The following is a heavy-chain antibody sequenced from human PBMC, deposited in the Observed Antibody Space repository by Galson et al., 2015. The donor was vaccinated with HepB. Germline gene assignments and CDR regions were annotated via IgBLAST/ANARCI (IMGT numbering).Heavy chain of an antibody. CDR1: GFSFSASA. Sequence: SLRLSCAASGFSFSASAIHWVRQASGKGPEWVGRIRSKMSNYATEYVPSLKGRFTISRDDSKNTAYLHMNSLKTEDTAVYYCLTLGGFSGYSSRWARGTPVTVSS. V-gene: IGHV3-73*01. CDR2: IRSKMSNYAT. CDR3: LTLGGFSGYSSR. J-gene: IGHJ1*01. D-gene: IGHD6-19*01.